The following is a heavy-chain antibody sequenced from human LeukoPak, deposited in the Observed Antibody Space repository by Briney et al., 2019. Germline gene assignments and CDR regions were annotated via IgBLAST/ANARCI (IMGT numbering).Heavy chain of an antibody. CDR3: ARVTGYSSGSLVDV. CDR1: GFTFSRYG. Sequence: PGGSLRLSCAASGFTFSRYGMHWVRQAPGKGLEWVAVIWYDGSNEYYADSVKGRFTIFRDNSKNTLHLQMNSLRAEDTAVYYCARVTGYSSGSLVDVWGQGTTVTVSS. CDR2: IWYDGSNE. V-gene: IGHV3-33*01. J-gene: IGHJ6*02. D-gene: IGHD6-19*01.